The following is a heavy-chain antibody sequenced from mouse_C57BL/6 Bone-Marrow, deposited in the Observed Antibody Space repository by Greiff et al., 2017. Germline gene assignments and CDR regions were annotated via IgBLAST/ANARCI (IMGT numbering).Heavy chain of an antibody. CDR1: GFTFSSYG. Sequence: EVKVVESGGDLVKPGGSLKLSCAASGFTFSSYGMSWVRQTPDKRLEWVATISSGGSYTYYPDSVKGRFTISRDNAKNTRYLQMSSLKSEDTAMYYCARRAYYDYDEAMDYWGQGTSVTVSS. CDR3: ARRAYYDYDEAMDY. CDR2: ISSGGSYT. J-gene: IGHJ4*01. D-gene: IGHD2-4*01. V-gene: IGHV5-6*02.